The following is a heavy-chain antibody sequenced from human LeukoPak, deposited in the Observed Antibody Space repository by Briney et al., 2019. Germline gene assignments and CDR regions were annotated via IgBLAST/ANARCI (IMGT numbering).Heavy chain of an antibody. Sequence: GGSLRLSCAASGLTLSSDAMSWVRQAPGKLLEWVSSISDSGDDTYYADSVRGRFTISRDNSKNTLYLQMNGLRADDTAAYYCAKGGRYTIVRGNYFYYYGMDVWGPGTTVTVSS. CDR3: AKGGRYTIVRGNYFYYYGMDV. J-gene: IGHJ6*02. CDR1: GLTLSSDA. V-gene: IGHV3-23*01. CDR2: ISDSGDDT. D-gene: IGHD3-10*01.